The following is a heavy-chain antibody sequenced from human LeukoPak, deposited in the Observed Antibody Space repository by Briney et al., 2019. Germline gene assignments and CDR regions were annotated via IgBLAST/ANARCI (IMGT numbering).Heavy chain of an antibody. CDR1: GFTFNNYA. D-gene: IGHD3-22*01. V-gene: IGHV3-23*01. CDR3: AKDGIGGIYYDSSGYFDY. CDR2: ISGSGGST. Sequence: GGSLRLSCAASGFTFNNYAMSWVRQAPGKGLEWVSAISGSGGSTYYAEPLKGRFTISRDNSKNTLYLQVNSLRAEDTALYYCAKDGIGGIYYDSSGYFDYWGQGTLVTVSS. J-gene: IGHJ4*02.